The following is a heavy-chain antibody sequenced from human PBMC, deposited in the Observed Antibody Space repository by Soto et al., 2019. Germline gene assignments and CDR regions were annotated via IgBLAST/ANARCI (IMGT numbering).Heavy chain of an antibody. J-gene: IGHJ4*02. CDR2: ISYDGSNK. V-gene: IGHV3-30*18. CDR3: AKAGPPYCSGGSCYSAFDY. CDR1: GFTFSSYG. Sequence: QVQLVESGGGVVQPGRSLRLSCAASGFTFSSYGMHWVRQAPGMGLEWVAVISYDGSNKYYADSVKGRFTISRDNSKNTLYLQMNSLRAEDTAVYYCAKAGPPYCSGGSCYSAFDYWGQGTLVTVSS. D-gene: IGHD2-15*01.